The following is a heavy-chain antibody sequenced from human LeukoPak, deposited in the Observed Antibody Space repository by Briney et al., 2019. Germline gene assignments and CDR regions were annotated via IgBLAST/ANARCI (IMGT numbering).Heavy chain of an antibody. Sequence: GGPLRLSCAAAGFTFRSYSMNWVRQAPGKGLEWVSHISSSSSTISYADSVKGRFTISRDKAKNSLYLQMNSLRAEDTAVYYCARDLTAVVPAATAFDIWGQGTSVTVSS. CDR1: GFTFRSYS. CDR2: ISSSSSTI. D-gene: IGHD2-2*01. V-gene: IGHV3-48*01. J-gene: IGHJ3*02. CDR3: ARDLTAVVPAATAFDI.